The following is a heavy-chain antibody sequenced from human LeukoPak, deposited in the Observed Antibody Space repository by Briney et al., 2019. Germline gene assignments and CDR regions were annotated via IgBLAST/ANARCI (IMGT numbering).Heavy chain of an antibody. CDR1: GYTFISYY. V-gene: IGHV1-46*01. D-gene: IGHD2-15*01. CDR2: INPSGGTT. Sequence: ASVTVSCTTSGYTFISYYMHWVRQAPGQGLEWMGLINPSGGTTNYAQKFQGRVTMTRDTSTNTVYMELSSLRSEDTAVYYCARGGYCSGGICYNFDFWGQGTLVTVSS. CDR3: ARGGYCSGGICYNFDF. J-gene: IGHJ4*02.